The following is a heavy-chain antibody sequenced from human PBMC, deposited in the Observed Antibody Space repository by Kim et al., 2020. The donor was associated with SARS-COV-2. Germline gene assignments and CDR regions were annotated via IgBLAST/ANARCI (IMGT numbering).Heavy chain of an antibody. V-gene: IGHV1-69*13. CDR2: IIPIFGTA. J-gene: IGHJ6*02. CDR1: GGTFSSYA. D-gene: IGHD1-1*01. Sequence: SVKVSCKASGGTFSSYAISWVRQAPGQGLEWMGGIIPIFGTANYAQKFQGRVTITADESTSTAYMELSSLRSEDTAVYYCARDTSTGTYYYYYGMDVWGQGTTVTVSS. CDR3: ARDTSTGTYYYYYGMDV.